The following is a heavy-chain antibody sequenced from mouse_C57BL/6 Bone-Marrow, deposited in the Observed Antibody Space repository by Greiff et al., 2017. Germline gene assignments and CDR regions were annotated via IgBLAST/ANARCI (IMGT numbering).Heavy chain of an antibody. CDR2: IDPENGDT. CDR1: GFNIKDDY. V-gene: IGHV14-4*01. CDR3: TTRITTVVATDYFDY. J-gene: IGHJ2*01. Sequence: VQLKQSGAELVRPGASVKLSCTASGFNIKDDYMHWVKQRPEQGLEWIGWIDPENGDTEYASKFQGKATITADTSSNTAYLQLSSLTSEDTAVYYCTTRITTVVATDYFDYWGQGTTLTVSS. D-gene: IGHD1-1*01.